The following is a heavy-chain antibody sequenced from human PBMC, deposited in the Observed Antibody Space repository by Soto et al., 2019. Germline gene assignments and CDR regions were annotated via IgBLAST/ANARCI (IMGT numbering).Heavy chain of an antibody. Sequence: AGGSLRLSCAASGFTFSSYGMHWVRQAPGKGLEWVAVISYDGSNKYYADSVKGRFTISRDNSKNTLYLQMNSLRAEDTAVYYCAKDLGGYSGYDPDHDYWGQGTLVTAPQ. J-gene: IGHJ4*02. CDR1: GFTFSSYG. CDR2: ISYDGSNK. D-gene: IGHD5-12*01. V-gene: IGHV3-30*18. CDR3: AKDLGGYSGYDPDHDY.